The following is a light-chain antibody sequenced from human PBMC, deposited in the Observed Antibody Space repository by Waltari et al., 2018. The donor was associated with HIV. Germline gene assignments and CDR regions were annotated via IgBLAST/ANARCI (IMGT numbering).Light chain of an antibody. V-gene: IGLV3-27*01. CDR1: VLARTR. CDR3: YCTAGNEVL. Sequence: SSDLTPPSSVSVSLGQTATITCPGDVLARTRTRWLQQKPGPAPLLIRYRDSSRPSGIPERFAGSGSGNMVTLTITGAQVEDEADYYCYCTAGNEVLFGGGTKLTVL. CDR2: RDS. J-gene: IGLJ2*01.